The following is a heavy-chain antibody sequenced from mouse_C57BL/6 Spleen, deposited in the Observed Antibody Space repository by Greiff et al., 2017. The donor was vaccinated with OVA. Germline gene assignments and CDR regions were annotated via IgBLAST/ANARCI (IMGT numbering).Heavy chain of an antibody. D-gene: IGHD2-3*01. Sequence: QVQLQQSGAELVRPGASVKMSCKASGYTFTSYNMYWVKQTPRQGLEWIGAIYPGNGDTSYNQKFKGKATLTVDKSSSTAYMQLSSLTSEDSAVYFCARSSPYDGYPFAYWGQGTLVTVSA. CDR2: IYPGNGDT. CDR3: ARSSPYDGYPFAY. CDR1: GYTFTSYN. J-gene: IGHJ3*01. V-gene: IGHV1-12*01.